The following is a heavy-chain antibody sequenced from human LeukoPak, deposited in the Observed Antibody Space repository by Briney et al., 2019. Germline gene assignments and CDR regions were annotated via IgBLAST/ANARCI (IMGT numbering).Heavy chain of an antibody. D-gene: IGHD5-24*01. CDR2: IKQEGSEK. CDR1: GFTFGTFW. CDR3: ARLRSDGSGDPLDY. Sequence: GGSLRLSCVASGFTFGTFWITWVRQPPGKGLEWVANIKQEGSEKYYVDSVRSRFTISRDNPRNSVYPQMNSLRAEDTAVYYCARLRSDGSGDPLDYWGLGTLVTVSS. V-gene: IGHV3-7*03. J-gene: IGHJ4*02.